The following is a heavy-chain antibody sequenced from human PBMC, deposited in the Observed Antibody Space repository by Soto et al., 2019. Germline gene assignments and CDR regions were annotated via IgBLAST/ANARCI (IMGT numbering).Heavy chain of an antibody. D-gene: IGHD6-19*01. V-gene: IGHV1-46*01. J-gene: IGHJ6*02. CDR3: ARDGMAANSYYYYYGMDV. Sequence: ASVKVSCKASGYTFTSYHLHWVRQAPGQGLEWMGMINPSGGRTTYAQKFQGRVTMTRDTSTSTVYVELRSLRSDDTAVYYCARDGMAANSYYYYYGMDVWGQGTTVTVSS. CDR1: GYTFTSYH. CDR2: INPSGGRT.